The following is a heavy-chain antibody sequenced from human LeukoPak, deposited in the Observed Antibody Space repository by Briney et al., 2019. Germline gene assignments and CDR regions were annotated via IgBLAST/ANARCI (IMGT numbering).Heavy chain of an antibody. CDR1: GYTLTELS. V-gene: IGHV1-24*01. CDR3: ATFQWLLLQTDAFDI. D-gene: IGHD3-22*01. Sequence: GASVKVSCKVSGYTLTELSMHWVRQAPGKGLEWMGGFDPEDGETIYAQKFQGRVTMTEDTSTDTAYMELSSLRSEDTAVYYCATFQWLLLQTDAFDIWAKGQWSPSLQ. CDR2: FDPEDGET. J-gene: IGHJ3*02.